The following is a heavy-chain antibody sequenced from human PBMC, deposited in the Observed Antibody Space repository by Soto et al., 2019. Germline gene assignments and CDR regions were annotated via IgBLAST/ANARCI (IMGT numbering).Heavy chain of an antibody. D-gene: IGHD2-21*01. J-gene: IGHJ6*03. Sequence: GGSLRLSCAASGFTFSSYWMSWVRQAPGKGLEWVANIKQDGSEKYYVDSVKGRFTISRDNAKNSLYLQMNSLRAEDTAVYYCARAIDSDYYYYMDVWGKGTTVTVSS. V-gene: IGHV3-7*01. CDR2: IKQDGSEK. CDR3: ARAIDSDYYYYMDV. CDR1: GFTFSSYW.